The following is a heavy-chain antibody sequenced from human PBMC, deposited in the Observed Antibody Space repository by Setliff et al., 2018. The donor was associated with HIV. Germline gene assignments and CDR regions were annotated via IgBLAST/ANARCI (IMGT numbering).Heavy chain of an antibody. Sequence: GGSLRLSCAASGFTFSNDWMNWVRLAPGKGLEWVSYISGSGSTIYYADSVKGRLTTSRDNAKNSLYLQINSLRAVDTAVYYCARGDSFVYSYVYPDYWGQGTLVTVSS. CDR3: ARGDSFVYSYVYPDY. CDR1: GFTFSNDW. CDR2: ISGSGSTI. D-gene: IGHD3-22*01. V-gene: IGHV3-48*04. J-gene: IGHJ4*02.